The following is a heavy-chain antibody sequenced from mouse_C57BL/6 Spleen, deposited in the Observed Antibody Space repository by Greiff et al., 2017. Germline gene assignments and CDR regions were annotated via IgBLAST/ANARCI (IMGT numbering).Heavy chain of an antibody. CDR3: ARDDTTVVATPMDY. CDR2: INPNNGGT. J-gene: IGHJ4*01. D-gene: IGHD1-1*01. Sequence: VQLQQSGPELVKPGASVKISCKASGYTFTDYYMNWVKQSHGKSLEWIGDINPNNGGTSYNQKFKGKATLTVDKSSSTAYMELRSLTSEDSAVYYCARDDTTVVATPMDYWGQGTSVTVSS. CDR1: GYTFTDYY. V-gene: IGHV1-26*01.